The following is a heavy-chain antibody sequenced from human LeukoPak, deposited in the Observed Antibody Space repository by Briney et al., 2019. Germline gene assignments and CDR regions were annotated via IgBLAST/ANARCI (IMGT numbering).Heavy chain of an antibody. J-gene: IGHJ4*02. CDR2: ISGSGGST. D-gene: IGHD2-15*01. CDR1: GFTFSSYA. V-gene: IGHV3-23*01. CDR3: AKGSTGHREGGYFDY. Sequence: GGSLRLSCAASGFTFSSYAMSWVRQVPGKGLEWDSDISGSGGSTYYADSVKGRFTISRDNSKNTLYLQMNSLRAEDTAVYYCAKGSTGHREGGYFDYWGQGTLVTVSS.